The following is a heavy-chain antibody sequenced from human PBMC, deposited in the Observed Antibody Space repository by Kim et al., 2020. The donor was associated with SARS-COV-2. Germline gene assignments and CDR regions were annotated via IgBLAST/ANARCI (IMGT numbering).Heavy chain of an antibody. CDR1: GFTFSSYA. Sequence: GGSLRLSCAASGFTFSSYAMHWVRQAPGKGLEWVAVISYDGSNKYYADSVKGRFTISRDNSKNTLYLQMNSLRAEDTAVYYCAREPPATAMVILQHWGQGTLVTVSS. CDR3: AREPPATAMVILQH. J-gene: IGHJ1*01. V-gene: IGHV3-30*04. D-gene: IGHD5-18*01. CDR2: ISYDGSNK.